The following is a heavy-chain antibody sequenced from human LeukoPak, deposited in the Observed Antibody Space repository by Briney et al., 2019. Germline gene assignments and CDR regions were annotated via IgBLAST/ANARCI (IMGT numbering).Heavy chain of an antibody. CDR3: ARGRVRGVTHFDY. J-gene: IGHJ4*02. Sequence: GASVKVSCKASGGTFSSYAINWVRQATGQGLEWMGWMNPNSGNTGYAQKFQGRVTMTRNTSISTAYMELSSLRSEDTAVYYCARGRVRGVTHFDYWGQGTLVTVSS. V-gene: IGHV1-8*02. CDR2: MNPNSGNT. CDR1: GGTFSSYA. D-gene: IGHD3-10*01.